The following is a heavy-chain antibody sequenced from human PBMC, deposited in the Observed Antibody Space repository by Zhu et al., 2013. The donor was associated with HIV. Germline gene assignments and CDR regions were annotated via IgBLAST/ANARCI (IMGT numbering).Heavy chain of an antibody. CDR2: MNPNSGNT. CDR1: GYLSRTI. V-gene: IGHV1-8*02. D-gene: IGHD1-26*01. J-gene: IGHJ6*02. CDR3: ARKDLLASSYYYYYYGMDV. Sequence: AHLVQSGPRRCGGRGAAVTVSCQASGYLSRTIKSNWVRQATGQGLEWMGWMNPNSGNTGYAQKFQGRVTMTRNTSISTAYMELSSLRSEDTAVYYCARKDLLASSYYYYYYGMDVWGQGTTVTVSS.